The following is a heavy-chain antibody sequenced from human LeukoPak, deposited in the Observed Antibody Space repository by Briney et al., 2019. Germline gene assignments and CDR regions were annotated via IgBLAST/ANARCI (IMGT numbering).Heavy chain of an antibody. Sequence: PGGSLRLSCAASGFTFSTYWMTWVRQAPGRGLEGVANINIDGNKKDYVGSVKGRFTISRDNAKNSLYLQMISLRAEDTAVCYCATDKAFHAFDIWGQGTMVTVSS. D-gene: IGHD2-21*01. V-gene: IGHV3-7*03. J-gene: IGHJ3*02. CDR1: GFTFSTYW. CDR2: INIDGNKK. CDR3: ATDKAFHAFDI.